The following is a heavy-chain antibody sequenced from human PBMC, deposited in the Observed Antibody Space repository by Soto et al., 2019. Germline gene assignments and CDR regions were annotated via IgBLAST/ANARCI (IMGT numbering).Heavy chain of an antibody. CDR3: ARIQRHLGIYYYYGMDV. V-gene: IGHV2-26*01. D-gene: IGHD1-1*01. J-gene: IGHJ6*02. CDR2: IFPNDEK. CDR1: GFSLSDAKMG. Sequence: QVTLKESGPVLVKPTETLTLTCTVSGFSLSDAKMGVTWIRQPPGKALEWLAHIFPNDEKSYNTSLDSRLTISTDTSKSQVVLTMTNMDPVDTATYYCARIQRHLGIYYYYGMDVWGQGTTVTVSS.